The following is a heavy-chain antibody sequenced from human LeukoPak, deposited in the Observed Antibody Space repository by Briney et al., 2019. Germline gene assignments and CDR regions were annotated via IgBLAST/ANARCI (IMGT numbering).Heavy chain of an antibody. D-gene: IGHD6-6*01. Sequence: ASVKVSCKASGYTFTRYYMHWVRQAPGQGLEWMGIINPSGGSTSNVQKFQGRVTMTRDMSTSTVYMELSSLRSEDTAVYYCARVLSSSRRHDAFDIWGQGTMVTVSS. CDR3: ARVLSSSRRHDAFDI. CDR1: GYTFTRYY. J-gene: IGHJ3*02. CDR2: INPSGGST. V-gene: IGHV1-46*01.